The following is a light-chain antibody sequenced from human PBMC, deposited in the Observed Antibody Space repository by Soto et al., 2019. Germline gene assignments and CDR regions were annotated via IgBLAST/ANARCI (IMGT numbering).Light chain of an antibody. CDR3: QHYNSYWT. Sequence: DIQMTQSPATLSASVGDRVTITCRASQSISNWLAWYQQKPGKAPKLLIYEASSLKSGVPSRFSGSGSGTKFTLTITSLQPDDLATYYCQHYNSYWTFGEGTNVEIK. CDR2: EAS. J-gene: IGKJ1*01. CDR1: QSISNW. V-gene: IGKV1-5*03.